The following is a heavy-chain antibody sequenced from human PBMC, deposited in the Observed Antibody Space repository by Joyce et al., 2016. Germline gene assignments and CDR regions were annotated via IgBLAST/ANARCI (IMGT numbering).Heavy chain of an antibody. Sequence: EVQLLESGGGLVQPGGSLRLSCAASRFAFSSYAMSWVRQAPGKGLEWVSTISSSGGSTYYADAVKGRFTISRDNSENTLYLQMSSLRAGDTAVYYCAKDQDYGDYSVDYWGQGTLVTVSS. V-gene: IGHV3-23*01. CDR2: ISSSGGST. D-gene: IGHD4-17*01. CDR1: RFAFSSYA. J-gene: IGHJ4*02. CDR3: AKDQDYGDYSVDY.